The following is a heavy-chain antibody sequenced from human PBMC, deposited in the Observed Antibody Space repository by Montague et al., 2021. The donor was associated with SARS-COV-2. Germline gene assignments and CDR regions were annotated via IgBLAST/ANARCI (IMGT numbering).Heavy chain of an antibody. J-gene: IGHJ5*02. D-gene: IGHD2/OR15-2a*01. CDR3: AHSLLFPSLSDFDP. CDR1: GFSRISDGVG. CDR2: IFWNDDK. Sequence: PALVKPTQTLTLTCTFSGFSRISDGVGVGWIRQPPGKALEWLALIFWNDDKRYNSSLMNRLTVTKDTSKNQVVLTMTNMDPLDTATYYCAHSLLFPSLSDFDPWGQGTLVTVAS. V-gene: IGHV2-5*01.